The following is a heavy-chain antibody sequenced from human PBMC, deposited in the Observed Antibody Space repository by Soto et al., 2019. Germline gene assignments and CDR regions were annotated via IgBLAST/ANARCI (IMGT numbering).Heavy chain of an antibody. V-gene: IGHV4-34*01. J-gene: IGHJ5*02. CDR1: GGSFSGYY. CDR3: ARVSTGTTGWFDP. Sequence: QVQLQQWGAGLLKPSETLSLTCAVYGGSFSGYYWSWIRQPPGKGLEWIGEINHSGSTNYNPSLKSRVKISVDTSKNQCSLKLSSVTAADTAVYYCARVSTGTTGWFDPWGQGTLVTVSS. CDR2: INHSGST. D-gene: IGHD1-7*01.